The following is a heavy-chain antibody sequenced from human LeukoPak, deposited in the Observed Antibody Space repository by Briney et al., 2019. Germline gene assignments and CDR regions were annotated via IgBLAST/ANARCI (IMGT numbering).Heavy chain of an antibody. CDR3: ARDYYYGSGNYDY. Sequence: SETLSLTCAVYGGSFSGYYWSWIRQLPGKGLEWIGEINHSGSTNYNPSLKSRVTISVDTSKNQFSLKLSSVTAADTAVYYCARDYYYGSGNYDYWGQGTLVTVSS. J-gene: IGHJ4*02. CDR1: GGSFSGYY. D-gene: IGHD3-10*01. V-gene: IGHV4-34*01. CDR2: INHSGST.